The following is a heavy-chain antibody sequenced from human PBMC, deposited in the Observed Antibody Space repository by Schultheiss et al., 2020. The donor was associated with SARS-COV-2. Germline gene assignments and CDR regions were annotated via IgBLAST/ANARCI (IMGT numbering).Heavy chain of an antibody. J-gene: IGHJ4*02. CDR3: ARELYSGSYSYFDY. V-gene: IGHV3-21*01. CDR1: GFTFSSYS. Sequence: GESLKISCAASGFTFSSYSMNWVRQAPGKGLEWVSSISSSSSYTNYADSVKGRFTISRDNAKNSLYLQMNSLRAEDTAVYYCARELYSGSYSYFDYWGQGTLVTVSS. D-gene: IGHD1-26*01. CDR2: ISSSSSYT.